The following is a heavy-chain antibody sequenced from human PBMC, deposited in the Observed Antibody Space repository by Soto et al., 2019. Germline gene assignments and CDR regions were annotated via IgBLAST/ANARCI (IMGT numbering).Heavy chain of an antibody. J-gene: IGHJ5*02. V-gene: IGHV3-23*01. CDR2: ISGSGGNT. CDR1: GFTFSSYA. CDR3: AKLGYCSSTSCYMDWFDP. D-gene: IGHD2-2*02. Sequence: LSLSCAASGFTFSSYAMSWVRQAPGKGLEWVSAISGSGGNTYYADSVKGRFTISRDNSKNTLYLQMNSLRAEDTAVYYCAKLGYCSSTSCYMDWFDPWGQGTLVTVSS.